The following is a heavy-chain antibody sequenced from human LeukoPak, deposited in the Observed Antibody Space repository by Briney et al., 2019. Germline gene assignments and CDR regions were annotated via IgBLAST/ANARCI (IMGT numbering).Heavy chain of an antibody. Sequence: SETLSLTCIVSGGSISSGSYYWSWIRQPAGKGLEWIGRIYTSGSTNYNPSLKSRVTISVDTSKNQFSLKLSSVTAADTAVYYCARERVRSGWAYDIWGQGTMVTVSS. CDR2: IYTSGST. V-gene: IGHV4-61*02. CDR1: GGSISSGSYY. D-gene: IGHD6-19*01. J-gene: IGHJ3*02. CDR3: ARERVRSGWAYDI.